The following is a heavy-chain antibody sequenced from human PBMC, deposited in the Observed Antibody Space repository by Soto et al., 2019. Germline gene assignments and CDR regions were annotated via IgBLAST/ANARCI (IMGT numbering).Heavy chain of an antibody. CDR1: GVSISTYH. J-gene: IGHJ5*02. D-gene: IGHD3-22*01. CDR3: ARCCYYDSSGYYYPNWFDP. CDR2: MHTSGST. Sequence: SAPLSLTSLVSGVSISTYHWSWLRQPAGKGLEWIGRMHTSGSTNYNPSLKSRVSMSVDTSKNHFSLKLSSVTAADTAVYYCARCCYYDSSGYYYPNWFDPWGQGTLVTVSS. V-gene: IGHV4-4*07.